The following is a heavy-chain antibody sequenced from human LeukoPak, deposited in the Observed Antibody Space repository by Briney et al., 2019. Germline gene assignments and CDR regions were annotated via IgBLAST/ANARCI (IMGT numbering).Heavy chain of an antibody. CDR1: GGSISDYY. D-gene: IGHD2/OR15-2a*01. CDR2: IYASGST. CDR3: ARDFYGDDGHHPFDY. Sequence: SETLSLTCSVSGGSISDYYWNWIRQPAGKGLEWIGRIYASGSTNYNPSLKSRVTISMDKSKNHFSLNLKSVTAADTGFYYCARDFYGDDGHHPFDYWGQGIQVTISS. V-gene: IGHV4-4*07. J-gene: IGHJ4*02.